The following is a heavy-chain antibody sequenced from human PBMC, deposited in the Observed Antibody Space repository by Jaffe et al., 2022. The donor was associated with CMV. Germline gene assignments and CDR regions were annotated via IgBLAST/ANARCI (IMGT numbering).Heavy chain of an antibody. CDR3: AKVAGYCTNGVCRKVHYGMDV. CDR1: GFTFDDYA. V-gene: IGHV3-9*01. Sequence: EVQLVESGGGLVQPGRSLRLSCAASGFTFDDYAMHWVRQAPGKGLEWVSGISWNSGSIGYADSVKGRFTISRDNAKNSLYLQMNSLRAEDTALYYCAKVAGYCTNGVCRKVHYGMDVWGQGTTVTVSS. D-gene: IGHD2-8*01. J-gene: IGHJ6*02. CDR2: ISWNSGSI.